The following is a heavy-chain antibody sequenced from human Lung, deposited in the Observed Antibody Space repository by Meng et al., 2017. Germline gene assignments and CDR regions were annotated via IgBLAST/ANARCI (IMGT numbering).Heavy chain of an antibody. J-gene: IGHJ4*02. CDR1: GDSVFSNSAA. Sequence: QVHLQQSGPGLAKTSQTHSLTCAISGDSVFSNSAAWNWIRQSPSRGLEWLGRTYYRSKWYNGYAVSVRSRITINPDTSKSQFSLQLNSVTPEDTAVYYCARSQQWLDSWGQGTLVTVSS. D-gene: IGHD6-19*01. CDR2: TYYRSKWYN. CDR3: ARSQQWLDS. V-gene: IGHV6-1*01.